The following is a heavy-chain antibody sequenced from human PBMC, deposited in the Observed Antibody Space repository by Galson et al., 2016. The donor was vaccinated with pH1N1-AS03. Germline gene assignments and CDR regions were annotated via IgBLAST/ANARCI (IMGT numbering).Heavy chain of an antibody. D-gene: IGHD2-15*01. CDR2: IDEVGSHP. Sequence: SLRLSCAASGFTFSKTGMNWVRQAPGKGPAWVSSIDEVGSHPYSADSLQGRFTLSRDNTKNSLFLHMNSLRAEDTAVYYCLTDGTFGSTIEHWGQGTLVTVSS. CDR1: GFTFSKTG. V-gene: IGHV3-21*01. CDR3: LTDGTFGSTIEH. J-gene: IGHJ4*02.